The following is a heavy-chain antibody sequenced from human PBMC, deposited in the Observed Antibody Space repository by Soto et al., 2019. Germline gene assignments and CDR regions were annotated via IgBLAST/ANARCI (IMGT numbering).Heavy chain of an antibody. CDR2: INAGNGNT. CDR1: GYTFTSYA. J-gene: IGHJ4*02. CDR3: ARDPGLLWFGELSY. D-gene: IGHD3-10*01. Sequence: ASEKVSCKASGYTFTSYATHWVRQAPGQRLEWMGWINAGNGNTKYSQKFQGRVTITRDTSASTAYMELSSLRSEDTAVYYCARDPGLLWFGELSYWGQGTLVTVSS. V-gene: IGHV1-3*01.